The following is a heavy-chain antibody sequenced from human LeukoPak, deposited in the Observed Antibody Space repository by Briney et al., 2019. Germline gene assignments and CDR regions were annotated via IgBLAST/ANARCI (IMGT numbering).Heavy chain of an antibody. D-gene: IGHD3-10*01. CDR2: ITGRGGGT. V-gene: IGHV3-23*01. Sequence: GGSLRLSCAASGFIFSNYAMIWVRQAPGKGLEWLSGITGRGGGTYYADSVKGRFTISRDNSKNTLYLQMNSLRAEDTAVYYCARDRVYYGSGAGAFEIWGQGTMVTVSS. J-gene: IGHJ3*02. CDR3: ARDRVYYGSGAGAFEI. CDR1: GFIFSNYA.